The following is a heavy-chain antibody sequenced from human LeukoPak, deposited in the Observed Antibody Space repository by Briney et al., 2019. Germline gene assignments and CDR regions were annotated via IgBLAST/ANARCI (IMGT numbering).Heavy chain of an antibody. CDR1: GFTFSSYS. CDR2: ISGSGGST. V-gene: IGHV3-23*01. CDR3: ASACSGGRCVLFS. D-gene: IGHD2-15*01. J-gene: IGHJ4*02. Sequence: GGALRLSCAASGFTFSSYSMSSVRQAPWKGLECVSAISGSGGSTYYADSVKGRFTISRENYKNTLYLQMNSLRAEDTAVYYCASACSGGRCVLFSWGQGTLVTVSS.